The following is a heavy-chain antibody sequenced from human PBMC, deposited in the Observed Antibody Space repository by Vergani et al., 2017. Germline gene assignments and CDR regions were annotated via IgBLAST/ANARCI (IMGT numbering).Heavy chain of an antibody. CDR1: GFTFDDYG. CDR3: ARGPRKGVPGVYYDSSGYYD. J-gene: IGHJ4*02. D-gene: IGHD3-22*01. Sequence: EVQLVESGGGVVRPGGSLRLSCAASGFTFDDYGMSWVRQAPGKGLEWVSGINWNGGSTGYADSVKGRFTISRDNAKNSLYLQMNSLRAEDTALYYCARGPRKGVPGVYYDSSGYYDWGQGTLVTVSS. CDR2: INWNGGST. V-gene: IGHV3-20*04.